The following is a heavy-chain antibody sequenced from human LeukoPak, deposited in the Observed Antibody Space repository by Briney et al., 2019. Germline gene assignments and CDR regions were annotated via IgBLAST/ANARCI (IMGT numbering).Heavy chain of an antibody. J-gene: IGHJ4*02. V-gene: IGHV4-61*02. CDR3: ARASYSYDINGWVPFDY. Sequence: SETLSLTCTVSGNSISSGDNYWSWIRQPAGKGLEWIGRIYTSGSTNYNPSLKSRVTISGDTAKNQFSLRLSSVTAADTAVYYCARASYSYDINGWVPFDYWGQGTLVTVSS. CDR2: IYTSGST. D-gene: IGHD3-22*01. CDR1: GNSISSGDNY.